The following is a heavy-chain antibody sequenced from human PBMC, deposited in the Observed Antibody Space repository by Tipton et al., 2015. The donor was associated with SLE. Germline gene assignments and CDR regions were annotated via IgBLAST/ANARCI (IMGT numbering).Heavy chain of an antibody. V-gene: IGHV4-59*01. J-gene: IGHJ5*02. Sequence: LRLSCSVSGGSISTYYWNWIRQPPGKGLEWLGYVDNSGSTNYNPSLKSRLTISVDTSRNQFSLNLNSLTAADTAVYFCARTSLGFNSWTGAPFDPWGQGTPVTVSS. CDR3: ARTSLGFNSWTGAPFDP. CDR1: GGSISTYY. D-gene: IGHD3/OR15-3a*01. CDR2: VDNSGST.